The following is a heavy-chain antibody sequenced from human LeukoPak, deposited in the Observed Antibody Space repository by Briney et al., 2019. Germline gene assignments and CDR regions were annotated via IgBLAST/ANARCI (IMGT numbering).Heavy chain of an antibody. Sequence: SQTLSLTCNVSGISISDGRYYWAWIRQRPGRGLEWIVYKYYSGSAKYNPSLKSRLTISIDTPENQFPLHLSSVTAADTAMYYCATPYCSSLSCLDVFNIWGQGRMVTVSS. V-gene: IGHV4-31*03. J-gene: IGHJ3*02. CDR3: ATPYCSSLSCLDVFNI. CDR1: GISISDGRYY. CDR2: KYYSGSA. D-gene: IGHD2-2*01.